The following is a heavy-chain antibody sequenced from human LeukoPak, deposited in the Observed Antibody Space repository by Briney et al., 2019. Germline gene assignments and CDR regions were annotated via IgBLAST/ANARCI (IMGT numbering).Heavy chain of an antibody. CDR2: INHSGST. CDR3: AREDAWNYGLPFDY. J-gene: IGHJ4*02. V-gene: IGHV4-34*01. Sequence: PSETLSLTCTVSGGSISSYYWSWIRQPPGKGLEWIGEINHSGSTNYNPSLKSRVTISVDTSKNQFSLKLSSVTAADTAVYYCAREDAWNYGLPFDYWGQGTLVTVSS. D-gene: IGHD1-7*01. CDR1: GGSISSYY.